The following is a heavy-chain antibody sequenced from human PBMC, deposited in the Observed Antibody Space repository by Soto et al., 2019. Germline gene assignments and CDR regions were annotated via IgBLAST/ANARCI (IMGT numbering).Heavy chain of an antibody. D-gene: IGHD6-19*01. CDR3: ARGRGSSGSAITQWHYYYYMDV. J-gene: IGHJ6*03. V-gene: IGHV4-34*01. Sequence: SETLSLTCAVYGGSFSGYYWSWIRQPPGKGLEWIGEINHSGSTNYNPSLKSRVTISVDTSKNQFSLKLSSVTAADTAVYYCARGRGSSGSAITQWHYYYYMDVWGKGTTVTVSS. CDR1: GGSFSGYY. CDR2: INHSGST.